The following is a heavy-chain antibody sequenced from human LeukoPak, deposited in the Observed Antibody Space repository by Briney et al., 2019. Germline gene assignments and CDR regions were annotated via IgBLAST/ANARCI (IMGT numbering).Heavy chain of an antibody. D-gene: IGHD1-26*01. J-gene: IGHJ3*02. CDR1: GYTFTSYG. CDR2: ISAYNGNT. Sequence: ASVKVSCKASGYTFTSYGISWVRQAPGQGLEWMGWISAYNGNTNYAQKLQGRVTMTTDTSTSTAYMELRSLRSDDTAVYYCARGIVGATKDDAFDIWGQGTMVTVSS. CDR3: ARGIVGATKDDAFDI. V-gene: IGHV1-18*01.